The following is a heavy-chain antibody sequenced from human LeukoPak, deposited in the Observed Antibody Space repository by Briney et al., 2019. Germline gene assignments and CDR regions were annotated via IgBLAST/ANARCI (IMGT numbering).Heavy chain of an antibody. J-gene: IGHJ4*02. D-gene: IGHD1-26*01. CDR3: ASWEASTNY. Sequence: PGGSLRLSCAASGLFFCTNWMSWVRQAPGKGLEWVATIKPDGRDKYYVDSVKGRFTMSRDNGKNSVYLQMNSLRAEDTAVYYCASWEASTNYWGQGTLVTVSS. CDR2: IKPDGRDK. V-gene: IGHV3-7*01. CDR1: GLFFCTNW.